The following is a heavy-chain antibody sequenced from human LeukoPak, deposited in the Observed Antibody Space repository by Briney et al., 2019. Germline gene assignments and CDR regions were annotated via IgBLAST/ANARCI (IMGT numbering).Heavy chain of an antibody. CDR3: AAAFDDNTGYYFPLGWFDP. D-gene: IGHD3-22*01. CDR1: GYTFISYY. CDR2: IHPSGGST. Sequence: GASVKVSCKASGYTFISYYIHWVRQAPGQGLEWMGIIHPSGGSTNYAQKFQGRVTMTRDISTSTAFMELRGLRSEDTAVYYCAAAFDDNTGYYFPLGWFDPWGQGALVTVSS. J-gene: IGHJ5*02. V-gene: IGHV1-46*01.